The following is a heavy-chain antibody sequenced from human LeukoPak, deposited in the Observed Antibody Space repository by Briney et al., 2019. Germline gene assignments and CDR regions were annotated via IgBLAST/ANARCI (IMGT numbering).Heavy chain of an antibody. CDR1: GFTLSKVW. V-gene: IGHV3-15*01. Sequence: TXXXLRLSCAESGFTLSKVWKSWVGQAPEKGVEWVGRIKSKTYGGTTDYAAPVKGRFTISRDHSNNTLYLHMNSLKPDDTAVYYFTTYGSPYYIYYWGQGTLXXVSS. J-gene: IGHJ4*02. CDR3: TTYGSPYYIYY. D-gene: IGHD1-1*01. CDR2: IKSKTYGGTT.